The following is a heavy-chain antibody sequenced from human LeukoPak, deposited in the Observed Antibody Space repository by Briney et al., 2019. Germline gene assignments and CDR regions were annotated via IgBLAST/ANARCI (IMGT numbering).Heavy chain of an antibody. D-gene: IGHD6-13*01. CDR2: IYTSGST. Sequence: SETLSLTCTVSGGSISSYYWSWIRQPAGKGLEWIGRIYTSGSTNYNPSLKSRVTMSVDTSKNQFSLKLSSVTAADTAVYYCARDHKAAAGPGRAYMDVWGKGTTVTVSS. CDR1: GGSISSYY. CDR3: ARDHKAAAGPGRAYMDV. J-gene: IGHJ6*03. V-gene: IGHV4-4*07.